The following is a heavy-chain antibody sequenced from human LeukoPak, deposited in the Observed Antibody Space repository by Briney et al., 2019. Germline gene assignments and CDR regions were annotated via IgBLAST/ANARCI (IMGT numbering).Heavy chain of an antibody. J-gene: IGHJ4*02. V-gene: IGHV4-39*07. Sequence: SSETLSLTCTVSGGSISSSSYYWGWIRQPPGKGLEWIGEINHSGSTNYNPSLKSRVTISVDTSKNQFFLKLSSVTAADTAVYYCARGPPYIVVVTAIGFFDYWGQGTLVTVSS. CDR1: GGSISSSSYY. CDR3: ARGPPYIVVVTAIGFFDY. CDR2: INHSGST. D-gene: IGHD2-21*02.